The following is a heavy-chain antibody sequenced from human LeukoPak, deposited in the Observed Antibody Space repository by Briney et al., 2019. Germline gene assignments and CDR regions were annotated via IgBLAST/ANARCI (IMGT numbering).Heavy chain of an antibody. V-gene: IGHV3-30-3*01. CDR1: GFTFSSYA. Sequence: GRSLRLSCAASGFTFSSYAMHWVRQAPGKGLEWVAVISYDGSNKYYADSVKGRFTISRDNSKNTLYLQMNSLRAEDTAVYYCAREVAAAAPNLGYWGQGTLVTVSS. CDR3: AREVAAAAPNLGY. J-gene: IGHJ4*02. D-gene: IGHD6-13*01. CDR2: ISYDGSNK.